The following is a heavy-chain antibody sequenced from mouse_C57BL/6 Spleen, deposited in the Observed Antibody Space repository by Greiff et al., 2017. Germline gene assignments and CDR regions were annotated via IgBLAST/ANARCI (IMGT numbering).Heavy chain of an antibody. V-gene: IGHV1-4*01. J-gene: IGHJ2*01. Sequence: QVQLQQSGAELARPGASVKMSCKASGYTFTSYAMHWVKQRPGQGLEWIGYINPSSGYTKYNQKFKDKATLTADKSSSTAYRQVSRLTSKDSAVDYWAKSRVTRFDYWGQGTTLTVSS. CDR1: GYTFTSYA. D-gene: IGHD2-2*01. CDR3: AKSRVTRFDY. CDR2: INPSSGYT.